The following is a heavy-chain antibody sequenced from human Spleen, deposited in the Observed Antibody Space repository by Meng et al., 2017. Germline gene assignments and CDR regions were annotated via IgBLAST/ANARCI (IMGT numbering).Heavy chain of an antibody. CDR2: ISWNSGSI. V-gene: IGHV3-9*01. D-gene: IGHD6-19*01. CDR1: GFTFDDYA. J-gene: IGHJ3*02. Sequence: GGSLRLSCAASGFTFDDYAMHWVRQAPGKGLEWVSGISWNSGSIGYADSVKGRFTISRDNAKNSLYLQMNSLRAEDTALYHCANENGYSSGGSSAFDIWGQGTMVTVSS. CDR3: ANENGYSSGGSSAFDI.